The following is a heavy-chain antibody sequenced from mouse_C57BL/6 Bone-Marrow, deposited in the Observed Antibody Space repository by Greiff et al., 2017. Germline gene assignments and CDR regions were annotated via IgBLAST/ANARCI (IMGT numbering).Heavy chain of an antibody. V-gene: IGHV1-69*01. D-gene: IGHD1-1*01. CDR1: GYTFTSYW. J-gene: IGHJ1*03. CDR2: IDPSDSYT. CDR3: AREGASTTVVDWYFDV. Sequence: VQLQESGAELVMPGASVKLSCKASGYTFTSYWMHWVKQRPGQGLEWIGEIDPSDSYTNYNQKFKGKSTLTVDKSSSTAYMQLSSLTSEDSAVYYGAREGASTTVVDWYFDVWGTGTTVTVAS.